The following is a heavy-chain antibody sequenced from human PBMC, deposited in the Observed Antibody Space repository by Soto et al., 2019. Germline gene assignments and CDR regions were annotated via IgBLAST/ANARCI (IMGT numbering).Heavy chain of an antibody. CDR3: ARWFTYGNFDYFDY. CDR1: GFTFSSYW. J-gene: IGHJ4*02. D-gene: IGHD3-10*01. V-gene: IGHV3-74*01. Sequence: GGSLRLSCAASGFTFSSYWMHWFRQAPGKGLVWVSRINTDGSNTAYADSVKGRFTISRDNAKNTLYLQVSGLRAEDTAVYYCARWFTYGNFDYFDYWGQGSQVTVSS. CDR2: INTDGSNT.